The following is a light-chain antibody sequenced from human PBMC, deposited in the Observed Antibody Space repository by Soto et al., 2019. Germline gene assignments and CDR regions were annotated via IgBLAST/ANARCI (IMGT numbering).Light chain of an antibody. CDR2: VVS. CDR1: SSDVGSYNR. CDR3: SSYTTSSTYV. J-gene: IGLJ1*01. V-gene: IGLV2-18*02. Sequence: QSVLTQPPSVSGSPGQSVAISCTGTSSDVGSYNRVSWYQQPPGTAPKLMIFVVSNRPSGVPDRFSGSKSGNTASLTISGLQAEDEAYYYCSSYTTSSTYVFGTGTKLTVL.